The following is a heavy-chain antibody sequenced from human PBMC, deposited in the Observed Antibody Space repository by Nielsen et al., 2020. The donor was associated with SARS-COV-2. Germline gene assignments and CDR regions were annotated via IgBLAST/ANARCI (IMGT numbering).Heavy chain of an antibody. J-gene: IGHJ4*02. Sequence: WIRQPPGKGLEWVSAISGSGGSTYYADSVKGRFTISRDNSKNTLYLQMNSLRAEDTAVYYCTKRGLCSSANCYHHFDSWGLGTLVTVSS. CDR3: TKRGLCSSANCYHHFDS. D-gene: IGHD2-2*01. V-gene: IGHV3-23*01. CDR2: ISGSGGST.